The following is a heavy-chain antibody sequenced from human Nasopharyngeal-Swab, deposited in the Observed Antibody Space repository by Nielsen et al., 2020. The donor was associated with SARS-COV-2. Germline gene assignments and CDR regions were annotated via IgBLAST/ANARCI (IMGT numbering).Heavy chain of an antibody. CDR2: ITRSGHT. CDR1: GDSISSNDFY. J-gene: IGHJ6*02. D-gene: IGHD2-2*01. Sequence: SETLSLTCTVSGDSISSNDFYWGWIRQPSGKGLAWIGSITRSGHTFYNPSVQSRITISADTSKNHFSLKLTSVTAADTAVYYCARLPGYCIGNSCSGHYVMDVWGQGTTVAVSS. CDR3: ARLPGYCIGNSCSGHYVMDV. V-gene: IGHV4-39*02.